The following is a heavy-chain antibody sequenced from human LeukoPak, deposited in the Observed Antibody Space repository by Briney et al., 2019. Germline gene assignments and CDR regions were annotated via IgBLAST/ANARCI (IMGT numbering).Heavy chain of an antibody. J-gene: IGHJ6*03. CDR1: GGSFSGYY. CDR3: ARGYSSSWFRPDYYYYMDV. D-gene: IGHD6-13*01. CDR2: INHSGST. Sequence: SETLSLTCAVYGGSFSGYYWSWIRQPPGKGREWIGEINHSGSTNYNPSLKSRVTISVDTSKNQFSLKLSSVTAADTAVYYCARGYSSSWFRPDYYYYMDVWGKGTTVTISS. V-gene: IGHV4-34*01.